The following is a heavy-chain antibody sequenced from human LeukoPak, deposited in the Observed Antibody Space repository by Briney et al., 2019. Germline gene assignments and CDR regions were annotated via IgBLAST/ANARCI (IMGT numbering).Heavy chain of an antibody. CDR3: ARDPSIAVAGIYGMDV. CDR2: IYTSGST. V-gene: IGHV4-61*02. CDR1: GGSISSGSYY. J-gene: IGHJ6*02. Sequence: SQTLSLTCTVSGGSISSGSYYWSWIRQPAGKGLEWIVRIYTSGSTNYNPSLKSRVTISVDTSKNQFSLKLSSVTAADTAVYYCARDPSIAVAGIYGMDVWGQGTTVTVSS. D-gene: IGHD6-19*01.